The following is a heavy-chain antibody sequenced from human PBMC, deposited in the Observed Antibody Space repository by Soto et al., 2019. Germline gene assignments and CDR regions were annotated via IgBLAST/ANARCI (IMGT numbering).Heavy chain of an antibody. CDR2: IWYDGSNK. D-gene: IGHD2-15*01. CDR3: ARERVVVAAKHYYYGMDV. V-gene: IGHV3-33*01. J-gene: IGHJ6*02. CDR1: GFTFSSYG. Sequence: GGSLRLSCAASGFTFSSYGMHWVRQAPGKGLEWVAVIWYDGSNKYYADSVKGRFTISRDNSKNTLYLQMNSLRAEDTAVYYCARERVVVAAKHYYYGMDVWGQGTTVTVSS.